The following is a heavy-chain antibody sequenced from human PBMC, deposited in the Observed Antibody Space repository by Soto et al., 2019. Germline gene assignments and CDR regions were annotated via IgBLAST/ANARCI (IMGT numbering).Heavy chain of an antibody. J-gene: IGHJ4*02. V-gene: IGHV3-49*04. CDR1: GFTFGAYA. CDR3: TRATYAKWERLPEIDY. CDR2: IRNKAYGGTT. D-gene: IGHD1-26*01. Sequence: SLRLSCTASGFTFGAYAMSWVRQAPRKGLEWVGFIRNKAYGGTTEYAASVQGRFTISRDDSKSIAYLQMNSLKTDDKAVYYCTRATYAKWERLPEIDYWGQG.